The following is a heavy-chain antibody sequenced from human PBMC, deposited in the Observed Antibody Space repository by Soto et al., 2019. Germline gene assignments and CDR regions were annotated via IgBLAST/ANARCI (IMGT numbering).Heavy chain of an antibody. CDR2: ISGSGGST. CDR1: GFTFSSYA. J-gene: IGHJ5*02. CDR3: AKDAHIVAADPPNWFDP. V-gene: IGHV3-23*01. D-gene: IGHD5-12*01. Sequence: EVQLLESGGGLVQPGGSLRLSCAASGFTFSSYAMSWVRQAPGKGLEWVSAISGSGGSTYYADYVKGRFTISRDNSKNTLYLQVNSLGAEDTAVYYCAKDAHIVAADPPNWFDPWGQGTLVTVSS.